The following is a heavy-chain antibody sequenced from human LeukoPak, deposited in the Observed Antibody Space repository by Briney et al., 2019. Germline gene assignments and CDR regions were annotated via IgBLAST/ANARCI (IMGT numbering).Heavy chain of an antibody. Sequence: ASVKVSCKASGYTFTSYGINWVRQAPGLGLEWMGRIIPILGIANYAQKFQGRVTITADKSTSTAYMELSSLRSEDTAVYYCLGATQRSDYWGQGTLVTVSS. CDR2: IIPILGIA. V-gene: IGHV1-69*04. D-gene: IGHD1-26*01. CDR3: LGATQRSDY. J-gene: IGHJ4*02. CDR1: GYTFTSYG.